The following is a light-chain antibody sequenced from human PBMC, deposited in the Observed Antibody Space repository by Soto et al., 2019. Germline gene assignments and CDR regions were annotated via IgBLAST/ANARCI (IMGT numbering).Light chain of an antibody. CDR1: SGDVGGYCY. CDR3: SSYTAGGTI. V-gene: IGLV2-14*01. Sequence: QSCLDQPAPVSGSPGQSITISCTGTSGDVGGYCYVSWYQQLPGKAPKLMISEVSNRPSGVSNRFSGSKSGNTASLTISGLQAEDEADYYCSSYTAGGTIFGTGTKVTVL. CDR2: EVS. J-gene: IGLJ1*01.